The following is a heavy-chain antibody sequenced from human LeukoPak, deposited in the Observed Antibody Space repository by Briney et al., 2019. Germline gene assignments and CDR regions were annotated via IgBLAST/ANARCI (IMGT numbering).Heavy chain of an antibody. CDR1: GYTFTSYG. J-gene: IGHJ5*02. Sequence: ASVKVSCKASGYTFTSYGLSWVRQAPGQGPEWMGWIRIYNGNTKFAQSFQGRVTLTRDTTTSTAYMELRNLKSDDTAVYFCARDPPLYDSTGWWFDPWGQGTLVTVST. CDR3: ARDPPLYDSTGWWFDP. CDR2: IRIYNGNT. D-gene: IGHD3-22*01. V-gene: IGHV1-18*01.